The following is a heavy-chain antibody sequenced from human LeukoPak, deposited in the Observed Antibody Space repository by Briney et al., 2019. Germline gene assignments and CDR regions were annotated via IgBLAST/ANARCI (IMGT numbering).Heavy chain of an antibody. CDR2: IYTSGST. Sequence: SETLSLTCTVSGGSISSYYWSWIRQPPGKGLEWIGYIYTSGSTNYNPSLKSRVTISVDTSKNQFSLKLSSATAADTAVYYCARLRLGYYYMDVWGKGTTVTVSS. CDR1: GGSISSYY. J-gene: IGHJ6*03. CDR3: ARLRLGYYYMDV. D-gene: IGHD7-27*01. V-gene: IGHV4-4*09.